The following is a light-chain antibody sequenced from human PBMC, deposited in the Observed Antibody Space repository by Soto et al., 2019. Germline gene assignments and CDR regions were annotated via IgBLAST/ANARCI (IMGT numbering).Light chain of an antibody. Sequence: DIQMTQSPSSLSASVGDRVTITCRASQSVSTFLRWYQQKPGKAPKLLIYAAANLQSGVPSRFSGSGSGTDFTLTISSLQSEDFATYYGQQSYTTPRTFGQGTKLEI. CDR1: QSVSTF. CDR2: AAA. V-gene: IGKV1-39*01. J-gene: IGKJ2*01. CDR3: QQSYTTPRT.